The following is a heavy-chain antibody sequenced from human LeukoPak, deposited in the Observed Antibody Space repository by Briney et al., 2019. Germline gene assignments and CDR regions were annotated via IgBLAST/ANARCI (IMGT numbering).Heavy chain of an antibody. Sequence: SETLSLTCTVSGGSISSGDYYWSWIRQPPGKGLEWIGYIYYSGSTYYNPSLKSRVTISVDTYKNQFSLKLSSVTAADTAVYYCARDGGSDSSGYHYWGQGTLVTVSS. V-gene: IGHV4-30-4*08. D-gene: IGHD3-22*01. J-gene: IGHJ4*02. CDR3: ARDGGSDSSGYHY. CDR2: IYYSGST. CDR1: GGSISSGDYY.